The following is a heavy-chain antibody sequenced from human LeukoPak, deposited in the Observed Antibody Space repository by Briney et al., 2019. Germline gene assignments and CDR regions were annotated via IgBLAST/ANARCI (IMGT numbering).Heavy chain of an antibody. CDR2: INHSGST. CDR3: ARVYSSGWYLDY. Sequence: PSETLSLTCAVYGGSFSGYYWSWIRQHPGKGLEWIGEINHSGSTNYNPSLKSRVTISVDTSKNQFSLKLSSVTAADTAVYYCARVYSSGWYLDYWGQGTLVTVSS. V-gene: IGHV4-34*01. J-gene: IGHJ4*02. D-gene: IGHD6-19*01. CDR1: GGSFSGYY.